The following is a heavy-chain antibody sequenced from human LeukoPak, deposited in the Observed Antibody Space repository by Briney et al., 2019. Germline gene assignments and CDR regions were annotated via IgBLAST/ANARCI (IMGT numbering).Heavy chain of an antibody. CDR2: IKEDGSEK. D-gene: IGHD7-27*01. CDR3: ARVFYWGFEY. J-gene: IGHJ4*02. V-gene: IGHV3-7*01. Sequence: GGSLRLSCAASRFTFSSYWMTWVRQAPGKGLEWVANIKEDGSEKYHVDSVKGRFTISRDNAKNSLYLQMNSLRAEDTAVYYCARVFYWGFEYWGQGTLVTVSS. CDR1: RFTFSSYW.